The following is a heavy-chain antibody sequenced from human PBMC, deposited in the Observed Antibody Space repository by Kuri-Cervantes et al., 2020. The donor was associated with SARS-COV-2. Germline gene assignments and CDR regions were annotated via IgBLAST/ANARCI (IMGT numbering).Heavy chain of an antibody. CDR3: ARGDYYGSGGAFDI. D-gene: IGHD3-10*01. V-gene: IGHV4-39*07. CDR2: IYHSVST. Sequence: SETLSLTCTVSGGSISSSSYYWGWIRQPPGKGLEWIGSIYHSVSTYYNPSLKSRVTIAVDTTKNQFSLKLSSVPAADTAVYCCARGDYYGSGGAFDIWGQGTMVTVSS. J-gene: IGHJ3*02. CDR1: GGSISSSSYY.